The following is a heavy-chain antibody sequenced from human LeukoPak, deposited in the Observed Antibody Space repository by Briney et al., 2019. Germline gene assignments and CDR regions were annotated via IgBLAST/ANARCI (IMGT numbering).Heavy chain of an antibody. CDR1: GFSFSSSW. V-gene: IGHV3-74*01. CDR3: VRGTGTHYFDY. Sequence: GGSLRHSCAASGFSFSSSWMHWVRQAPGEGLVWVSRLYTDGRSADYADSVKGRYTISRDNAKNTLYLQMNSLSAEDTAVYYCVRGTGTHYFDYWGQGTLVTVSS. CDR2: LYTDGRSA. D-gene: IGHD1-1*01. J-gene: IGHJ4*02.